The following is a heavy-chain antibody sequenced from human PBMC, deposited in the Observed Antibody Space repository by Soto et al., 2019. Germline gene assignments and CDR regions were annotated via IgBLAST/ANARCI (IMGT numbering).Heavy chain of an antibody. V-gene: IGHV4-31*03. J-gene: IGHJ6*02. D-gene: IGHD3-3*01. Sequence: SETLSLTCTVSGGSIRSGGYYWSWILHHQGKGLEWIGYIYRSGDAYYNPSLKSRVAISVDTSKNHFSLKVSSVTVADTAVYFCARKNAFSSGSSYYSVLDVWGQGTSVTVSS. CDR1: GGSIRSGGYY. CDR2: IYRSGDA. CDR3: ARKNAFSSGSSYYSVLDV.